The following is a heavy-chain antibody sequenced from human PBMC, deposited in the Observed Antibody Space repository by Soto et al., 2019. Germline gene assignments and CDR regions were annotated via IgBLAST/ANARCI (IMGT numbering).Heavy chain of an antibody. J-gene: IGHJ5*02. V-gene: IGHV4-39*01. CDR1: GGSISSSSYY. CDR2: IYYSGST. D-gene: IGHD2-8*01. Sequence: SETLSLTCTVSGGSISSSSYYWGWIRQPPGKGLEWIGSIYYSGSTYYNPSLKSRVTISVDTSKNQFSLKLSSVTAADTAVYYCARPTTNIEDGAWFDPWGQGTLVTVSS. CDR3: ARPTTNIEDGAWFDP.